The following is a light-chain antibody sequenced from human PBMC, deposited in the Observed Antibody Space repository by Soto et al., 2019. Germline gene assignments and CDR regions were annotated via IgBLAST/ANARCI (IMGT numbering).Light chain of an antibody. V-gene: IGLV1-40*01. Sequence: QSVLTQPPSVSGAPGQRVTITWTGSSSNIGAGYDVHWYQQLPGTAPKLLIYGNSNRPSGVPDRFSGSKSGTSASLAITGLQAEDEADYYCHSYDSSLSVVFGGGTKLTVL. CDR3: HSYDSSLSVV. J-gene: IGLJ2*01. CDR2: GNS. CDR1: SSNIGAGYD.